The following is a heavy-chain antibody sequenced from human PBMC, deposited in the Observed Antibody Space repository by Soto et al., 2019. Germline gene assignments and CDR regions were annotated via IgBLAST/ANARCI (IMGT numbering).Heavy chain of an antibody. CDR2: ISYDGSNK. V-gene: IGHV3-30*03. CDR1: GFPFSSYG. D-gene: IGHD3-10*01. J-gene: IGHJ4*02. Sequence: QVQLVESGGGVVQPGRSLRLSCAASGFPFSSYGMHWVREAPGKGLEWVAVISYDGSNKYYADSVKGRFTISRDNSASTLYLQRNSLRPEDTALYYCVGGQYYFDYRGQGTLVTVS. CDR3: VGGQYYFDY.